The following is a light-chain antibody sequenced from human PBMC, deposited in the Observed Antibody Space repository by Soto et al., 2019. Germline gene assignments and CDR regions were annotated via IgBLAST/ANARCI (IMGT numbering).Light chain of an antibody. CDR3: QQRSNWPPIT. Sequence: EIVMTQSPATLSVSPGERATLSCRASQSVSSNLAWYQQKPGQAPRLLIYDASNRATGIPARSSGSGSGTDVTLTISSLEPEDFAVYYCQQRSNWPPITFGQGTRLEI. V-gene: IGKV3-11*01. CDR2: DAS. J-gene: IGKJ5*01. CDR1: QSVSSN.